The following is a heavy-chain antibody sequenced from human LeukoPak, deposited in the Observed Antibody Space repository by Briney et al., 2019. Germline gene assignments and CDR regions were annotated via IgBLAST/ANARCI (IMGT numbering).Heavy chain of an antibody. V-gene: IGHV4-59*01. CDR3: ARVAAAGTTQFDY. CDR2: IFYSGST. CDR1: GGSFSGYY. Sequence: PSETLSLTCAVYGGSFSGYYWSWIRQPPGKGLEWIGYIFYSGSTNYNPSLKSRVTMSVDTSKSQFSLKLSSVTAADTAVYYCARVAAAGTTQFDYWGQGTLVTVSS. J-gene: IGHJ4*02. D-gene: IGHD6-13*01.